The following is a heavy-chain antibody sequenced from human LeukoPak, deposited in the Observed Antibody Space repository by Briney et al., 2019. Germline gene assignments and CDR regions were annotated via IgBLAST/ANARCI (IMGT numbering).Heavy chain of an antibody. CDR3: ATVIASRGYFHY. CDR2: INPSGGST. D-gene: IGHD6-6*01. CDR1: GYTFTSYY. V-gene: IGHV1-46*01. J-gene: IGHJ4*02. Sequence: ASVKVSCKASGYTFTSYYMHWVRQAPGQGLEWMGIINPSGGSTSYAQKFQGRVTMTRDTSTSTVYMELSSLGSEDTAVYYGATVIASRGYFHYWGQGTLVTVSS.